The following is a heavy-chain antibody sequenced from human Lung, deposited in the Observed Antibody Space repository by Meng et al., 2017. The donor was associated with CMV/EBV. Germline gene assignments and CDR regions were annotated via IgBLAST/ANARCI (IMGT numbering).Heavy chain of an antibody. V-gene: IGHV3-7*01. J-gene: IGHJ6*02. CDR3: ARGVRVGAITYYYYGMEV. D-gene: IGHD1-26*01. Sequence: GESLKISCAASGFTFSSYWMSWVRQAPGKGLEWVANIKQDGSEKYYVDSVKGRFTISRDNAKNSLYLQMNSLRAEDTAVYYCARGVRVGAITYYYYGMEVWGQGTTVTVSS. CDR1: GFTFSSYW. CDR2: IKQDGSEK.